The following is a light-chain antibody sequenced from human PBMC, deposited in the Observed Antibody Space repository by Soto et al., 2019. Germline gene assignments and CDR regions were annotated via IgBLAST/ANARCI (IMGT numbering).Light chain of an antibody. V-gene: IGLV2-14*03. CDR3: SSYTSGSTLYV. CDR1: SNDVGGYNY. CDR2: DVS. Sequence: QSALTQPASVSGSPGQSITISCTGTSNDVGGYNYVSWYQQHPGKAPKLILYDVSNRPSGVSDRFSGSKSGITASLTISGLQAEDEADYHCSSYTSGSTLYVFGTGTKVTVL. J-gene: IGLJ1*01.